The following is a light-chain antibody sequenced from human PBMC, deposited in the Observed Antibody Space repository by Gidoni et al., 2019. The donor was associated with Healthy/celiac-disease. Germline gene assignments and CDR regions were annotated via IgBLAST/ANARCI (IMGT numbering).Light chain of an antibody. J-gene: IGKJ4*01. CDR1: QSVSSN. CDR3: QQYNSCPLT. Sequence: AMVQSPAPLSVSPGERATLSCRASQSVSSNLAWYQQKPGQAPRLLIYGASTRATGSPARFSGSGSWTEFTLTISSLQSEDFAVYYCQQYNSCPLTLGGGTKVEIK. V-gene: IGKV3-15*01. CDR2: GAS.